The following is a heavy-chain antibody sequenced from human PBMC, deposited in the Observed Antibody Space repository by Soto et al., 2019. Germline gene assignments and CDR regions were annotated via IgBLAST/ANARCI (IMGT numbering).Heavy chain of an antibody. CDR3: VRGENFIVVATSAFDH. Sequence: EVQLVESGGGLVQPGGSLRLSCAASGFTFSGYGMNWVRQAPGKGLEWVSYISRSSSIIYDADSVRGRFTISRDNAKNSLYRQMNSLRAEATDVYYGVRGENFIVVATSAFDHWGQGTLVTVSS. J-gene: IGHJ4*02. V-gene: IGHV3-48*01. CDR2: ISRSSSII. CDR1: GFTFSGYG. D-gene: IGHD2-2*01.